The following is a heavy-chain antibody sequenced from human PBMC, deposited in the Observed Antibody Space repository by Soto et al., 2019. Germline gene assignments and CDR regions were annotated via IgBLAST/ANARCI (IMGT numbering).Heavy chain of an antibody. Sequence: QVQLQQWGAGLLKPSETLSLTCAVYGGSFSGHYWNWIRQSPGKGLEWIGEINHSGSTDYNPSLESRVTISPDTSKNQFSLRLTSVTAADMAVYYCARARRRGLRGAPPHWFDPWGQGTQVIVSS. D-gene: IGHD3-10*01. V-gene: IGHV4-34*01. CDR2: INHSGST. J-gene: IGHJ5*02. CDR3: ARARRRGLRGAPPHWFDP. CDR1: GGSFSGHY.